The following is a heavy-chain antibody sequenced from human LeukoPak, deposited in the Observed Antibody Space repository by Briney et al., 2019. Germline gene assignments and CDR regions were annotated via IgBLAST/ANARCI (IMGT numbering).Heavy chain of an antibody. V-gene: IGHV4-31*03. CDR3: AREGLGYGSGSYNIDY. D-gene: IGHD3-10*01. Sequence: PSETLSLTCTASGGSISSGGYYWSWIRQHPGKGLEWIGYIYYSGSTYYNPSLKSRVTISVDTSKNQFSLKLSSVTAADTAVYYCAREGLGYGSGSYNIDYWGQGTLVTVSS. CDR1: GGSISSGGYY. J-gene: IGHJ4*02. CDR2: IYYSGST.